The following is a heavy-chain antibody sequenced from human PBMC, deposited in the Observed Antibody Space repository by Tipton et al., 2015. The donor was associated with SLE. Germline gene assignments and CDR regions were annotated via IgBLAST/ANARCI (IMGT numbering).Heavy chain of an antibody. D-gene: IGHD2-15*01. V-gene: IGHV4-39*01. J-gene: IGHJ3*02. CDR1: GDSISNSLY. CDR2: ISYSGST. Sequence: TLSLTCTVSGDSISNSLYWAWIRQPPGKGLEWIGSISYSGSTNYSPSLKSRLTISVDTSRNQFSLKLDSATAADTAVYYCTRGRWSFDIWGQGTMVTVSS. CDR3: TRGRWSFDI.